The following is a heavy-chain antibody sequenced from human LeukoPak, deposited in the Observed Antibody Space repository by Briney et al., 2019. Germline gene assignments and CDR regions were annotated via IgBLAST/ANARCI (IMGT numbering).Heavy chain of an antibody. CDR2: INPSGGST. CDR1: GYTFTSYY. CDR3: ARSPLSSRWYMYYYGMDV. J-gene: IGHJ6*02. V-gene: IGHV1-46*01. Sequence: ASVKVSCKASGYTFTSYYMHWVRQAPGQGLEWMGIINPSGGSTSYAQKFQGRVTMTRDTSTSTVYMELSSLRSEDTAVYYCARSPLSSRWYMYYYGMDVWGQGTTVTVSS. D-gene: IGHD6-13*01.